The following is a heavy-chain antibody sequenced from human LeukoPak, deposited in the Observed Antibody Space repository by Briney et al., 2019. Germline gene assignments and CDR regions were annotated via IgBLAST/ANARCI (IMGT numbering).Heavy chain of an antibody. CDR1: GYTFTSYG. CDR3: ARSYYGSGSYYYPFDY. D-gene: IGHD3-10*01. Sequence: SVKVSCKASGYTFTSYGISWVRQAPGQGLEWMGWISAYNGNTNYAQKLQGRVTMTTDTSTSTAYMELRSLRSDDTAVYYCARSYYGSGSYYYPFDYWGQGTLVTVSS. J-gene: IGHJ4*02. CDR2: ISAYNGNT. V-gene: IGHV1-18*01.